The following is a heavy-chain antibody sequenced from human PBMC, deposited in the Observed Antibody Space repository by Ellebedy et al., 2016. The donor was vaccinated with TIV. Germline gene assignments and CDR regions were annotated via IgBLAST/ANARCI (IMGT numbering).Heavy chain of an antibody. Sequence: SVKVSXXASGYTFTSYGISWVRQAPGQGLEWMGGIIPIFGTANYAQKFQGRVTITADESTSTAYMELSSLRSEDTAVYYCASSTNEEMKFDPWGQGTLVTVSS. CDR2: IIPIFGTA. V-gene: IGHV1-69*13. J-gene: IGHJ5*02. CDR1: GYTFTSYG. CDR3: ASSTNEEMKFDP. D-gene: IGHD2-2*01.